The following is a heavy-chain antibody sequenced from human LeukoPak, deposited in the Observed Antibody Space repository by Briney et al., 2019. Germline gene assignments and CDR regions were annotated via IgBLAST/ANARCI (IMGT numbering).Heavy chain of an antibody. J-gene: IGHJ4*02. CDR1: GFTVSSNS. V-gene: IGHV3-53*01. Sequence: GGSLRLSCAASGFTVSSNSMNWVRQAPGKGLEWVSVIYSGGSTYYADSVKGRFTISRDNTKNSLYLQMNSLRAEDTAVYYCAVHCITISCHSPRWGQGTLVTVSS. D-gene: IGHD2-2*01. CDR2: IYSGGST. CDR3: AVHCITISCHSPR.